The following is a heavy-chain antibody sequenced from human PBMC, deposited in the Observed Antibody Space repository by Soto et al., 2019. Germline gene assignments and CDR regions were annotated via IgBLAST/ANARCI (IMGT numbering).Heavy chain of an antibody. D-gene: IGHD2-21*01. Sequence: GGSLILSCTASEFTFGSYAMNWVRQAPGKGLQWVSTISDSGANTHYADSVEGRFIISRDNSKNTLYLQMNSLRAEDTAIYYCTKDPKHVIDYWGQGTVVTVSS. CDR3: TKDPKHVIDY. V-gene: IGHV3-23*01. CDR2: ISDSGANT. J-gene: IGHJ4*02. CDR1: EFTFGSYA.